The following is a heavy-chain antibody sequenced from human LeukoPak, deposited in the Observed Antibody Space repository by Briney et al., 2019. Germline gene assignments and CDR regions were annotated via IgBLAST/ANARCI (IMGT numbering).Heavy chain of an antibody. CDR2: ISWNSGVI. V-gene: IGHV3-9*01. Sequence: ALRLSCAASGFTFDDYAMHWVRQAPGKGLEWVSGISWNSGVIDYADSVKGRFTISRDNAKNSLYLQMNSLRAEDTALYYCAKEPYYDILTGYTYFDYWGQGTLVTVSS. CDR3: AKEPYYDILTGYTYFDY. J-gene: IGHJ4*02. CDR1: GFTFDDYA. D-gene: IGHD3-9*01.